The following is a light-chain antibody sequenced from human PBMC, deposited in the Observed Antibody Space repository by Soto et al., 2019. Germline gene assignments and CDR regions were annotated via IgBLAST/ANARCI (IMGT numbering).Light chain of an antibody. CDR2: GAS. CDR1: QSVSSSY. V-gene: IGKV3-20*01. CDR3: QQYGSSPIT. J-gene: IGKJ5*01. Sequence: EIVLTQSPGTLSLSPGERATLSCRASQSVSSSYLAWYQQKPGQAPRLLIYGASNRATDIPDRFSGRGSGTDFTLTISRLEPEDFALYYCQQYGSSPITFGQGTRLEIK.